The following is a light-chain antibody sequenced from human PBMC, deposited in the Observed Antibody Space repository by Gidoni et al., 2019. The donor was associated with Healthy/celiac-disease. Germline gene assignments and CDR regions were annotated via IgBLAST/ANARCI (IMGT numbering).Light chain of an antibody. CDR3: QFKGG. CDR1: QSVSSSY. CDR2: GAS. Sequence: EIVLTQSPGTLSLSPGERATLSCRASQSVSSSYLAWYQQKPGQAPRLLIYGASSRATGIPDRFSGSGSGTDFTLTISRLEPEDFAVYYCQFKGGFGQGTRLEIK. V-gene: IGKV3-20*01. J-gene: IGKJ5*01.